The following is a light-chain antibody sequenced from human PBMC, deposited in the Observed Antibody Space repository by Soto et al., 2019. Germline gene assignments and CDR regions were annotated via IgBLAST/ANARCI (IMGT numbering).Light chain of an antibody. CDR2: GAS. CDR1: QSVNNNY. CDR3: KQYGSSPWT. Sequence: VLTQSPGTLSLSPGERATLSCRASQSVNNNYLAWYQQKPGQSHRLLIYGASSRATGIPDRFSGSGSGTDFTLTIRRLEPEDFAVYYCKQYGSSPWTFGQGTKVDIK. V-gene: IGKV3-20*01. J-gene: IGKJ1*01.